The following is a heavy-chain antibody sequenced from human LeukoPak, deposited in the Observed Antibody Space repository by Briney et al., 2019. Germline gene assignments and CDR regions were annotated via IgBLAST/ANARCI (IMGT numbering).Heavy chain of an antibody. J-gene: IGHJ3*02. CDR2: ITGSGGST. Sequence: GGSLRLSCAASGFAFSSYAMSWVRQGPGKGLEWVSAITGSGGSTIYADSVKGRFTISRDNSKNTLYLQMNSLRAEDTAVYFCARLSSWVFEIWGQGTMVTVSS. CDR1: GFAFSSYA. CDR3: ARLSSWVFEI. D-gene: IGHD2-21*02. V-gene: IGHV3-23*01.